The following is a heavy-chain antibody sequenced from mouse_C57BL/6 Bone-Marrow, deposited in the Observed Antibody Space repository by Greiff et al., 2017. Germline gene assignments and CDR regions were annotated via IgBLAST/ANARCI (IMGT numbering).Heavy chain of an antibody. CDR2: ISSGGDYI. CDR1: GFTFSSYA. D-gene: IGHD2-4*01. V-gene: IGHV5-9-1*02. J-gene: IGHJ2*01. Sequence: EVKLVESGEGLVKPGGSLKLSCAASGFTFSSYAMSWVRQTPEKRLEWVAYISSGGDYIYYADTVKGRFTISRDNARNTLYLQMSSLKSEDTAMYYCTRAPYEYGRYYFDYWGQGTTLTVSS. CDR3: TRAPYEYGRYYFDY.